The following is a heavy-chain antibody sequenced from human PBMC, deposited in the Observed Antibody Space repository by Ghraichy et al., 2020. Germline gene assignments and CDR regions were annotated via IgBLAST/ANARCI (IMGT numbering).Heavy chain of an antibody. CDR2: MYHSGNT. CDR3: ARYNGSALAYYGMDV. V-gene: IGHV4-30-2*01. D-gene: IGHD1-14*01. Sequence: SETLSLTCAVSGGSINSGGYSWSWIRQPPGRGLEWIGYMYHSGNTYYNPSLKSRVTISGDRSRNHFSLSLTSVTAADTAIYYCARYNGSALAYYGMDVWGQGTTVTVSS. J-gene: IGHJ6*02. CDR1: GGSINSGGYS.